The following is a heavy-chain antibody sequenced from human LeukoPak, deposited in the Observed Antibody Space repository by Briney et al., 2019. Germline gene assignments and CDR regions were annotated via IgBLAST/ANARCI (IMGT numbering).Heavy chain of an antibody. J-gene: IGHJ6*03. V-gene: IGHV1-2*02. CDR1: GYTFTSYY. CDR2: INPNSGGT. D-gene: IGHD3-16*01. Sequence: GASVKVSCKASGYTFTSYYMHWVRQAPGQGLEWMGWINPNSGGTNYAQKFQGRVTMTRDTSISTAYMELSRLRSDDTAVYYCARIRSGATGGPDYYYYMDVWGKGTTVTVSS. CDR3: ARIRSGATGGPDYYYYMDV.